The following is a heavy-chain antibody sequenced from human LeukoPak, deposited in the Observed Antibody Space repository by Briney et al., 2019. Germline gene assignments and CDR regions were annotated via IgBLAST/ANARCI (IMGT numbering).Heavy chain of an antibody. CDR1: GGSISSYY. V-gene: IGHV4-4*07. D-gene: IGHD3-22*01. Sequence: SETLSLTCTVSGGSISSYYWSWIRQPAGKGLEWIGRIYTSGSTNYNPSLKSRVTMSVDTSKNQFSLKLSSVTAADTAVYYCAREGVSDYYDSSGYSDFDYWGQGTLVTVSS. J-gene: IGHJ4*02. CDR3: AREGVSDYYDSSGYSDFDY. CDR2: IYTSGST.